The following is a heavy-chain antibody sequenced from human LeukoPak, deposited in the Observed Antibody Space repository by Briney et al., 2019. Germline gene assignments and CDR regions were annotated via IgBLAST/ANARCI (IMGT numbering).Heavy chain of an antibody. CDR1: GFTFSYYA. CDR2: INTIGGST. Sequence: GGSLRLSCAAPGFTFSYYAMSWVRQAPGKGLEWVSTINTIGGSTSYADSVKGRFTISRDNSKNTLYLQMSSLRAEDTAVYYCAKDLDCSSTSCYENVWGQGTTVTVSS. D-gene: IGHD2-2*01. J-gene: IGHJ6*02. CDR3: AKDLDCSSTSCYENV. V-gene: IGHV3-23*01.